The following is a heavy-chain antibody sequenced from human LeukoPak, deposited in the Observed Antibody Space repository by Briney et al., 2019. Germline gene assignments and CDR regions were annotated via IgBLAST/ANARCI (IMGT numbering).Heavy chain of an antibody. V-gene: IGHV3-53*01. D-gene: IGHD2-2*01. CDR2: IYSGGST. J-gene: IGHJ4*02. CDR1: GFTVSSNY. Sequence: GGSLRLSCAASGFTVSSNYMSWVRQAPGKGLEWVSVIYSGGSTYYADSVKGRFTISRDNSKNTLYLQMNSLRAEDTAVYYCALLTSFPPYYFDYWGQGTLVTVSS. CDR3: ALLTSFPPYYFDY.